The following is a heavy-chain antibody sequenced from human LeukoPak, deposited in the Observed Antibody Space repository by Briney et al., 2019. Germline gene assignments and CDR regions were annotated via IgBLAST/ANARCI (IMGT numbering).Heavy chain of an antibody. D-gene: IGHD3-10*01. J-gene: IGHJ4*02. Sequence: SETLSLTCTVPGGSISGSDNYWGWIRQPPGKGLEWIASIYYSGSTYYNPSLKSRVTISVDTSKNQFSLEVSSVTAADTAVYYCARKPIFYDSGRHWYYFDYWGQGTLVTVSS. V-gene: IGHV4-39*01. CDR2: IYYSGST. CDR1: GGSISGSDNY. CDR3: ARKPIFYDSGRHWYYFDY.